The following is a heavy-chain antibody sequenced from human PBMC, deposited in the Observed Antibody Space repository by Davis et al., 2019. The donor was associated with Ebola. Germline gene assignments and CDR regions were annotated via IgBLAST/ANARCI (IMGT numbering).Heavy chain of an antibody. CDR1: GGSFSGYY. D-gene: IGHD1-1*01. Sequence: SETLSLTCAVYGGSFSGYYWSWIRQPPGKGLEWIGEINHSGSTNYNPSLKSRVTISVDTSKNQFSLKLSSVTAADTAVYYCARVYGTGTPNYYYYYGMDVWGQGTTVTVSS. J-gene: IGHJ6*02. V-gene: IGHV4-34*01. CDR2: INHSGST. CDR3: ARVYGTGTPNYYYYYGMDV.